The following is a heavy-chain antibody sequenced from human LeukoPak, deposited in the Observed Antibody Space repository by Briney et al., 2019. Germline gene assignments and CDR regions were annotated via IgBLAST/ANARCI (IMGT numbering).Heavy chain of an antibody. Sequence: PGGSLRLSCAASGFTFSSYAMSWVRQAPGKGLEWVSAISGSGGSTYYADSVKGRFTISRDNSKNTLYLQMNSLRAEDTAVHYCAKQGYSSSSGWFDPWGQGTLVTVSS. CDR2: ISGSGGST. D-gene: IGHD6-6*01. CDR3: AKQGYSSSSGWFDP. CDR1: GFTFSSYA. J-gene: IGHJ5*02. V-gene: IGHV3-23*01.